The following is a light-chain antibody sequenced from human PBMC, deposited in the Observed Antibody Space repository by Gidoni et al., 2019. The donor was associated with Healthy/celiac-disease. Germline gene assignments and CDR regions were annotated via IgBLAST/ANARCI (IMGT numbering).Light chain of an antibody. J-gene: IGKJ2*01. CDR3: QQRSNWPPYT. Sequence: IVLTQSPATLSLSPGERATLSCRASQSVSSYLAWYQQKPGQAPRLLIYDASNRATCIPARFSGSGSGTDFTLTISSLGPEDFAVYYCQQRSNWPPYTFGQGTKLEIK. V-gene: IGKV3-11*01. CDR2: DAS. CDR1: QSVSSY.